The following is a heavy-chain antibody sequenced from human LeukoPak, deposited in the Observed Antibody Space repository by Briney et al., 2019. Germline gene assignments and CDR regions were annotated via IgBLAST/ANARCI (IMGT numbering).Heavy chain of an antibody. J-gene: IGHJ5*02. CDR3: ARDSRARTVRFDP. V-gene: IGHV1-8*01. CDR2: MNPNSGNT. Sequence: ASVKVSCKASGYTFTSYDINWVRQATGQGLEWMGWMNPNSGNTGYAQKFQGRVTMTRNTSISTAYMELSSLRSEDTAVYYCARDSRARTVRFDPWGQGTLVTVSS. CDR1: GYTFTSYD. D-gene: IGHD4-11*01.